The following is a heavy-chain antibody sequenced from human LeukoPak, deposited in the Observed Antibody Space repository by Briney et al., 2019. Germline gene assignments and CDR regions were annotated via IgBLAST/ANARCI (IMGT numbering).Heavy chain of an antibody. CDR1: GGSFSGYY. D-gene: IGHD3-3*01. Sequence: PSETLSLTCAVYGGSFSGYYWSWIRQPPGKGLEWIGEINHNGSTNYNPSLKSRVTISVDTSKNQFSLKLSSVTAADTAVYYCARGLLYYDFWSGYLGYFDYWGQGTLVTVSS. V-gene: IGHV4-34*01. CDR3: ARGLLYYDFWSGYLGYFDY. J-gene: IGHJ4*02. CDR2: INHNGST.